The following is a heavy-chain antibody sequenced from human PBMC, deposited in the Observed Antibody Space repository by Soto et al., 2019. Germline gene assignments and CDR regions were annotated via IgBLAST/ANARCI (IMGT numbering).Heavy chain of an antibody. J-gene: IGHJ3*02. CDR2: ISYDGSNK. CDR3: HTPYSSSWFDAFDI. Sequence: GGSLRLSCAASGFTFSSYAMHWVRQAPGKGLEWVAVISYDGSNKYYADSVKGRFTISRDNSKNTLYLQMNSLRAEDTAVYYCHTPYSSSWFDAFDIWGKGTMVTVSS. D-gene: IGHD6-13*01. V-gene: IGHV3-30-3*01. CDR1: GFTFSSYA.